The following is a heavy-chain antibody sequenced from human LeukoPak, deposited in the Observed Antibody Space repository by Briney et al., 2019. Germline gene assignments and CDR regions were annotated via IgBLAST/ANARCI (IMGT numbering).Heavy chain of an antibody. CDR2: ISSSSSYI. D-gene: IGHD6-13*01. CDR1: GFTCSSYS. CDR3: ARDPSRWYFDY. V-gene: IGHV3-21*01. J-gene: IGHJ4*02. Sequence: GGSLRLXCAASGFTCSSYSMNWVRRAPGKGLEWVSSISSSSSYIYYADSVKGRFTISRDNAKNSLYLQMNSLRAEDTAVYYCARDPSRWYFDYWGQGTLVTVSS.